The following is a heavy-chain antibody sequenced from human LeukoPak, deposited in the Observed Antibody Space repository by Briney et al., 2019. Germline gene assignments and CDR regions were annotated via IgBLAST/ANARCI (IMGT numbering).Heavy chain of an antibody. Sequence: GGSLRLSCVASGFTFSDHYMSWIRQAPGKGLECVSYITSNGRILYYSKSVKGRFTISRDNTKNSLYLQMDNLTAEDTAVYYCARDYGGTSAGGDAFDVWGQGTMVTVSS. CDR3: ARDYGGTSAGGDAFDV. CDR2: ITSNGRIL. V-gene: IGHV3-11*01. D-gene: IGHD4-23*01. J-gene: IGHJ3*01. CDR1: GFTFSDHY.